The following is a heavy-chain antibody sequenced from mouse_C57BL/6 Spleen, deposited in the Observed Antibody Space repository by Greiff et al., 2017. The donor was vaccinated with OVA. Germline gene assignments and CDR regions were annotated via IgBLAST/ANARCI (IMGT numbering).Heavy chain of an antibody. Sequence: QVQLQQPGAELVRPGSSVKLSCKASGYTFTSYWMHWVKQRPIQGLEWIGNIDPSDSETHYNQKFKDKATLTVDKSSSTAYMQLSSLASVESAVYYCERGGYYGSSYYEWWGQGTTLTVSS. J-gene: IGHJ2*01. CDR3: ERGGYYGSSYYEW. V-gene: IGHV1-52*01. CDR2: IDPSDSET. D-gene: IGHD1-1*01. CDR1: GYTFTSYW.